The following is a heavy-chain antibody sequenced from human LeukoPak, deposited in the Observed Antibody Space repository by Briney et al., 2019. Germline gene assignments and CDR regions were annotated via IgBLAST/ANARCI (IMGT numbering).Heavy chain of an antibody. CDR3: ARGRGYSYGFRY. CDR1: GGSFSGYY. V-gene: IGHV4-34*01. CDR2: INHSGST. Sequence: SETLSLTCAVYGGSFSGYYWSWIRQPPGKGLEWIGEINHSGSTNYNPSLKSRVTISVDTSKNQFSLKLSSVTAADTAVYCCARGRGYSYGFRYWGQGTLVTVSS. D-gene: IGHD5-18*01. J-gene: IGHJ4*02.